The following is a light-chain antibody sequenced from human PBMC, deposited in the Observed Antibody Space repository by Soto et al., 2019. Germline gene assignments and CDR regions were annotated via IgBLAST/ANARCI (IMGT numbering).Light chain of an antibody. V-gene: IGKV4-1*01. CDR3: QQYYSTPYT. J-gene: IGKJ2*01. CDR1: QSVLYSSHNKNY. Sequence: DIVMTQSPDSLAVSLGERATINCKSSQSVLYSSHNKNYLAWYQQKPGQPPKLVIYWASTRESGVPDRFSGSGSGTDFDLTISSLQAEDVAVYYCQQYYSTPYTFGQGTKLEIK. CDR2: WAS.